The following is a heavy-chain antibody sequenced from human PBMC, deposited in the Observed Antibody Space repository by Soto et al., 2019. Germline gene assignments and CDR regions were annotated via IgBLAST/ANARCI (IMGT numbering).Heavy chain of an antibody. Sequence: QVQLVQSGAEVRKPGASVKVSCKASGYTFSDYYIHRVRQAPGQGLEWMGWINPNSGGTKYAPKFPGRGNLDRETSITPVYLEVSRLRSCEPAVYYLAREPATSKPEGVDFWGQGTLVTVSS. CDR3: AREPATSKPEGVDF. CDR1: GYTFSDYY. J-gene: IGHJ4*02. CDR2: INPNSGGT. D-gene: IGHD3-16*01. V-gene: IGHV1-2*02.